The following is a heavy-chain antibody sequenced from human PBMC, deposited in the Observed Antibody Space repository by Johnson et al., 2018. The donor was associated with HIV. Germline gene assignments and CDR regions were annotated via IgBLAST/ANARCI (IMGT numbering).Heavy chain of an antibody. CDR1: GFTFSDYY. CDR3: ARDCTGGVCLNDAFDI. J-gene: IGHJ3*02. CDR2: IRYDGSNK. Sequence: QVQLVESGGGLVKPGGSLRLSCAASGFTFSDYYMSWIRQAPGKGLEWVAYIRYDGSNKYYADSVRGRFTISRDNSKNTLYLQMNSLRAEDTAVYYCARDCTGGVCLNDAFDIWGQGTMVTVSS. D-gene: IGHD2-8*02. V-gene: IGHV3-30*02.